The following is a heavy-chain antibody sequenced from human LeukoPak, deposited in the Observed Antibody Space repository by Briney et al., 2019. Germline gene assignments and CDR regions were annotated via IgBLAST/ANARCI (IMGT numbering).Heavy chain of an antibody. V-gene: IGHV3-21*04. Sequence: GGSLRLSCAASGFTFSSYTMNWVRQAPGKGLEWVSSISASSYYIYYADSVKGRFTISRDNAKNSLYLQMNSLRAEDTALYYCAKGIEMATITSPFDYWGQGTLVTVSS. CDR1: GFTFSSYT. CDR2: ISASSYYI. J-gene: IGHJ4*02. D-gene: IGHD5-24*01. CDR3: AKGIEMATITSPFDY.